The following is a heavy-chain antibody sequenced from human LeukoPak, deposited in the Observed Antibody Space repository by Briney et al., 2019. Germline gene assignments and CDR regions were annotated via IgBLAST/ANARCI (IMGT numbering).Heavy chain of an antibody. CDR1: GFTFIYYS. Sequence: GGSLRLSCAASGFTFIYYSMTWVRQAPGKGLEWVSYISSSSFKIGYADSVKGRFTISRDNSKNSLYLQMDSLRVEDTAVYYCVRDPSYGSSWYYYMDVWGKGTTVTVSS. D-gene: IGHD6-13*01. V-gene: IGHV3-48*04. J-gene: IGHJ6*03. CDR3: VRDPSYGSSWYYYMDV. CDR2: ISSSSFKI.